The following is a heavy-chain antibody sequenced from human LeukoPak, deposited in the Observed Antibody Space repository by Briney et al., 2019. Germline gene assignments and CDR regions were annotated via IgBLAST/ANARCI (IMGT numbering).Heavy chain of an antibody. D-gene: IGHD3-22*01. V-gene: IGHV1-2*02. Sequence: ASVKVSCKASGYTFTGYYMHWVRQAPGQGLEWMGWINPNSGGTNYAQKFQGRVTMTRDTSISTAYMELSRLRSDDTAVYYCATVDSSGYEPDYWGQGTLVTVSS. CDR3: ATVDSSGYEPDY. J-gene: IGHJ4*02. CDR1: GYTFTGYY. CDR2: INPNSGGT.